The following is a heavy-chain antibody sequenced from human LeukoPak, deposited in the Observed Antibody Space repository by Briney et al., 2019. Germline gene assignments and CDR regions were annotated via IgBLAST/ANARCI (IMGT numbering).Heavy chain of an antibody. CDR2: INSDGSST. J-gene: IGHJ6*03. D-gene: IGHD6-19*01. V-gene: IGHV3-74*01. CDR3: ARDPRSSGWPYYYHYYMDV. CDR1: GFTFSSYW. Sequence: GGSLRLSCAASGFTFSSYWMHWVRQAPGKGLVWVSRINSDGSSTSYADSVKGRFTISRDNAKNTLYLQMNSLRAEDTAVYYCARDPRSSGWPYYYHYYMDVWGKGTTVTVSS.